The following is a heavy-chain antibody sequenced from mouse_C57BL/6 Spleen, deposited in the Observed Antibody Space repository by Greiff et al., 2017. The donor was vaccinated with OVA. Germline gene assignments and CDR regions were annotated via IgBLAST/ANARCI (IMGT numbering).Heavy chain of an antibody. CDR3: ATLSTVAPYYFDY. CDR1: GYSFTSYW. J-gene: IGHJ2*01. D-gene: IGHD1-1*01. V-gene: IGHV1-74*01. CDR2: IHPSDSDT. Sequence: QVQLQQPGAELVKPGASVKVSCKASGYSFTSYWMHWLKQRPGQGLEWIGRIHPSDSDTNYNQKFKGKATLTVDKSSSTAYMQLSSLTSEDSAVYYCATLSTVAPYYFDYWGQGTTLTVSS.